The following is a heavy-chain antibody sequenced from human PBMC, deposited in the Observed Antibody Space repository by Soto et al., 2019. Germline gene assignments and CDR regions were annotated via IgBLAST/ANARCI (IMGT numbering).Heavy chain of an antibody. J-gene: IGHJ4*02. V-gene: IGHV4-4*02. CDR3: ASRDPGTSVDY. CDR2: IYRTGST. CDR1: GGSFTSNNW. D-gene: IGHD1-7*01. Sequence: ETLSLTCAVSGGSFTSNNWWTWVRQPPGQGLEWIGEIYRTGSTNYNPSLKSRVTISLDKSENQFSLKVTSLTAADTAVYYCASRDPGTSVDYWGQGTLVTVS.